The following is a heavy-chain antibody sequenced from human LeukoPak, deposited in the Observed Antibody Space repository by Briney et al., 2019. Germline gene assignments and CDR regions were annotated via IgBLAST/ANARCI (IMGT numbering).Heavy chain of an antibody. Sequence: QSSETLSLTCTVSGGSISSYYWSWIRRPPGKGLEWIGYIYYSGGTNYNPSLKSRVTISVDTSKNQFSLKLSSVTAADTAVYYCARKYSSSWIDYWGQGTLVTVSS. CDR2: IYYSGGT. V-gene: IGHV4-59*01. J-gene: IGHJ4*02. CDR1: GGSISSYY. D-gene: IGHD6-13*01. CDR3: ARKYSSSWIDY.